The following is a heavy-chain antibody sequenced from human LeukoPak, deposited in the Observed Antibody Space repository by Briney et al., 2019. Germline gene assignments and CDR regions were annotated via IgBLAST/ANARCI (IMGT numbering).Heavy chain of an antibody. J-gene: IGHJ4*02. Sequence: SETLSLTCSVSGGSVSNYYWSWIRQPPGKGLEWIGYAYYTGSTNYNPSLKSRVTMFEDKSKNQFSLRLYSVTVADTAVYYCARHFAYSSSSYLDYWGQGSLVTVSS. D-gene: IGHD6-6*01. V-gene: IGHV4-59*08. CDR1: GGSVSNYY. CDR3: ARHFAYSSSSYLDY. CDR2: AYYTGST.